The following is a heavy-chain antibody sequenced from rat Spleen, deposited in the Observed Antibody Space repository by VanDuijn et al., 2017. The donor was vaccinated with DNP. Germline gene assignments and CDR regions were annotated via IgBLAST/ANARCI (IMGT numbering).Heavy chain of an antibody. J-gene: IGHJ2*01. CDR2: VSSGGGT. Sequence: QVQLKESGPGLVQPSQTLSLTCTVSGFSLTTYGVSWVRQSPGKGLEWIAAVSSGGGTYYSSPLKSRLSISRDTSKSQVFLKMHSLQNEDTAIYFCARCDYGYNSFFDYWGQGVMVTVSS. V-gene: IGHV2S12*01. CDR1: GFSLTTYG. D-gene: IGHD1-9*01. CDR3: ARCDYGYNSFFDY.